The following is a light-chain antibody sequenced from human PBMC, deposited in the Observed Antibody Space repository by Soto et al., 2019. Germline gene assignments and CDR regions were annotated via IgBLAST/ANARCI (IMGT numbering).Light chain of an antibody. CDR2: GNT. CDR3: QSYDISLSGV. CDR1: SSNIGAGYD. Sequence: QAVVTQPPSVSGAPGQRVTISCTGSSSNIGAGYDVHWYQHLPGTAPKLLIYGNTNRPSGVPDRFSGSQSGTSASLAISGLQAEDEGDYYCQSYDISLSGVFGGGTKLTVL. V-gene: IGLV1-40*01. J-gene: IGLJ3*02.